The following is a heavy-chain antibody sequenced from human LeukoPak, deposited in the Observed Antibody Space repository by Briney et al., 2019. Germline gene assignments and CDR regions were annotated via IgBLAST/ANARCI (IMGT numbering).Heavy chain of an antibody. Sequence: GRSLRLSCAASGFIFSNYAMHWVRQAPGTGLELVAVIWFDGTSKYYGDSVRGRFTISRDNSKNRLYLQMNSLRAEDTAVYYCAKARGSGWHDPWYLDYWGQGTLVTVSS. CDR1: GFIFSNYA. CDR2: IWFDGTSK. J-gene: IGHJ4*02. CDR3: AKARGSGWHDPWYLDY. D-gene: IGHD6-19*01. V-gene: IGHV3-33*06.